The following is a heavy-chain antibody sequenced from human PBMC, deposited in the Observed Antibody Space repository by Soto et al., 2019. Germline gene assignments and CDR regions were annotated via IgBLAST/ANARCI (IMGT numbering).Heavy chain of an antibody. V-gene: IGHV3-7*05. CDR2: IKQDGSEK. CDR1: GFTFSSYW. Sequence: PGGSLRLSCAASGFTFSSYWMSWVRQAPGKGLEWVANIKQDGSEKYYVDSVKGRFTISRDNAKNSLYLQMNSLRAEDTAVYYCARDTYYYDSSGYFDPWGQGTLVTVSS. J-gene: IGHJ5*02. D-gene: IGHD3-22*01. CDR3: ARDTYYYDSSGYFDP.